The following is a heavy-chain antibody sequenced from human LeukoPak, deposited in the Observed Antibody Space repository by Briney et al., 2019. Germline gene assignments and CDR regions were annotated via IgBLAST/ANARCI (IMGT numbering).Heavy chain of an antibody. J-gene: IGHJ5*02. D-gene: IGHD3-22*01. Sequence: SETLSLTCAVYGGSFSGYYWSWIRQPPGKGLEWIGETNHSGSTNYNPSLKSRVTISVDTSKNQFSLKLSSVTAADTAVYYCARAALSSLLRERSGNWFDPWGQGTLVTVSS. CDR2: TNHSGST. V-gene: IGHV4-34*01. CDR3: ARAALSSLLRERSGNWFDP. CDR1: GGSFSGYY.